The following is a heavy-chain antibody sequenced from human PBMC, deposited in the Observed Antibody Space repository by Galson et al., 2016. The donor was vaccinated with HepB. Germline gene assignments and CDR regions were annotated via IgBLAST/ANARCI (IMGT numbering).Heavy chain of an antibody. V-gene: IGHV3-7*03. J-gene: IGHJ1*01. Sequence: SLRLSCAASGFTFSSFWMNWVRQAPGKGLEWVASIKEDASKASYADSVKGRFTISRDNVADSLSLQMNSLRPEDPAVYYCARYGDEAGWNFHQWGQGTLDTVSS. CDR3: ARYGDEAGWNFHQ. D-gene: IGHD6-19*01. CDR2: IKEDASKA. CDR1: GFTFSSFW.